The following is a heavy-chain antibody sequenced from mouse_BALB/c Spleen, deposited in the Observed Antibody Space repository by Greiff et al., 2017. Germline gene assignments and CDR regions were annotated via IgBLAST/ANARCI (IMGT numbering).Heavy chain of an antibody. CDR2: IDPSDSET. Sequence: VQLQQSGPQLVRPGASVKISCKASGYSFTSYWMHWVKQRPGQGLEWIGMIDPSDSETRLNQKFKDKATLTVDKSSSTAYMQLSSPTSEDSAVYYCARGNYKDYWGQGTTLTVSS. V-gene: IGHV1-74*01. CDR1: GYSFTSYW. CDR3: ARGNYKDY. D-gene: IGHD2-1*01. J-gene: IGHJ2*01.